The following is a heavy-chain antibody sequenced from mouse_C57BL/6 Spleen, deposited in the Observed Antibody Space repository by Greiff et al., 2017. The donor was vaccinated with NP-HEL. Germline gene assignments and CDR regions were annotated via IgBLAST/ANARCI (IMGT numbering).Heavy chain of an antibody. J-gene: IGHJ4*01. CDR2: INYDGSST. Sequence: DVQLVESEGGLVQPGSSMKLSCTASGFTFSDYYMAWVRQVPEKGLEWVANINYDGSSTYYLDSLKSRFLISRDNAKNILYLQMSSLKSEDTATYYYSRGPHYYGSSYVDYYAMDYWGQGTSVTVSS. V-gene: IGHV5-16*01. CDR1: GFTFSDYY. D-gene: IGHD1-1*01. CDR3: SRGPHYYGSSYVDYYAMDY.